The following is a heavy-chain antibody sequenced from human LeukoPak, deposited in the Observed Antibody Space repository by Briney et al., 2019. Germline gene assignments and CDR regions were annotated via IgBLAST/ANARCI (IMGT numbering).Heavy chain of an antibody. D-gene: IGHD2/OR15-2a*01. CDR1: GFIFTKYW. J-gene: IGHJ4*02. V-gene: IGHV3-74*01. Sequence: PGGSLRLSCAASGFIFTKYWMHWVRQAPGKGLVWVSHVNSDGSATSYADSVKGRFTISRDNAKNTVYLHMNSLRVEDTAVYSCTSFYETNWGQGTLVTVSS. CDR3: TSFYETN. CDR2: VNSDGSAT.